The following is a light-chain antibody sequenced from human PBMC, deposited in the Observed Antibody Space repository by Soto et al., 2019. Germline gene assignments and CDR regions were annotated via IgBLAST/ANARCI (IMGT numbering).Light chain of an antibody. CDR3: CSYAGSSTWV. V-gene: IGLV2-23*02. J-gene: IGLJ3*02. CDR2: GVS. CDR1: SSDVGSYNF. Sequence: QSVPTQPASVSGSPGQSITISCSGTSSDVGSYNFVSWYQQHPGKAPKLMIYGVSKRPSGISNRFSGSKSGYTASLTISGLQAEDEADYYCCSYAGSSTWVFGGGTKLTVL.